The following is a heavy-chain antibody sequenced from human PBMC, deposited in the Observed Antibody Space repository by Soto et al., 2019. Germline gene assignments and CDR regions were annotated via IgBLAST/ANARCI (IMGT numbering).Heavy chain of an antibody. V-gene: IGHV3-11*05. CDR2: ISSTSTYT. J-gene: IGHJ4*02. Sequence: PGGSLRLSCAASGFTFSDYYMSWIRQAPGKGLEWVSYISSTSTYTNYADSVKGRFTISRDNAKKSLYLQMNSLRAEDTAVYYCARDFRIAAEGTSFFPDYWGQGTLVTVS. D-gene: IGHD6-13*01. CDR3: ARDFRIAAEGTSFFPDY. CDR1: GFTFSDYY.